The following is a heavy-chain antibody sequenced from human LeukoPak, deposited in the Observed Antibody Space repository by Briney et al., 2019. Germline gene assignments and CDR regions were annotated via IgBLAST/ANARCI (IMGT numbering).Heavy chain of an antibody. V-gene: IGHV1-8*01. D-gene: IGHD3-9*01. CDR1: GYTFTSYD. Sequence: ASVTVTCKASGYTFTSYDFNWVRQPTAQGLAWMGCMNPNSGNTGNAHKFQGRVTMTSNSYISTAYMELSSLRSEDTDVDDCASELDILTVTYAFDIWGQGTMVTVSS. CDR2: MNPNSGNT. CDR3: ASELDILTVTYAFDI. J-gene: IGHJ3*02.